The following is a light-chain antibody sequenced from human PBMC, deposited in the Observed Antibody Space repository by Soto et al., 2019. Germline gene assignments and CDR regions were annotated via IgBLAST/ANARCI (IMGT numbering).Light chain of an antibody. CDR3: CSYADSSTYV. Sequence: QPELTQPASVSGSPGQSITISCTRTSSDVGSYNLVSWYQQHPGKAPKLIIYEDSKRPSGVSNRFSGSKSGNTASLTISGLQTEDEADYYCCSYADSSTYVFGTGTKVTVL. J-gene: IGLJ1*01. CDR1: SSDVGSYNL. CDR2: EDS. V-gene: IGLV2-23*01.